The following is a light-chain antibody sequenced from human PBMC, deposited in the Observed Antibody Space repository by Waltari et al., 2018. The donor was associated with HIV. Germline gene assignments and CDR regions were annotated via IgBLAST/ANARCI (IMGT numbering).Light chain of an antibody. CDR3: SSYTSSSTLV. CDR1: SSDVGGYNF. J-gene: IGLJ3*02. Sequence: QSALTQPASVSGSPGQSITISCTGTSSDVGGYNFVSWHQQHPGKAPKLMIYDVSKWPSGVSNRFSGSKSGNRASLTISGLQAEDEADYYCSSYTSSSTLVFGGGTKLTVL. V-gene: IGLV2-14*03. CDR2: DVS.